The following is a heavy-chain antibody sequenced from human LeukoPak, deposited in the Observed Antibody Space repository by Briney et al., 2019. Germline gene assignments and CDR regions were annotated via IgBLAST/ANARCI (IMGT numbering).Heavy chain of an antibody. CDR2: ISYDGSNK. CDR3: AILLVFPL. D-gene: IGHD2-21*01. Sequence: PGGSLRLSCAASGFTFSSYGMHWVRQAPGKGLEWVAVISYDGSNKYYADSVKGRFTISRDNSKNTLYLQMNSLRAEDTAVYYCAILLVFPLWGRGTLVTVSS. V-gene: IGHV3-30*03. J-gene: IGHJ2*01. CDR1: GFTFSSYG.